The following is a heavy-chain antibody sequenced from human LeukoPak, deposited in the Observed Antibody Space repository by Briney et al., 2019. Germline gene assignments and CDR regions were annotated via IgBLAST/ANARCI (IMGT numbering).Heavy chain of an antibody. V-gene: IGHV4-4*09. CDR3: ARHLAPYRPFHD. D-gene: IGHD1-14*01. Sequence: PAETLSLTCTVSGASISTYYWTWVRQPPGKGLEWIGSMYTSVTTKYNPSLKSRGTISVDTSKNRSSLNLISVTAADTAAYYCARHLAPYRPFHDWGQGSLVTVSS. CDR2: MYTSVTT. CDR1: GASISTYY. J-gene: IGHJ4*02.